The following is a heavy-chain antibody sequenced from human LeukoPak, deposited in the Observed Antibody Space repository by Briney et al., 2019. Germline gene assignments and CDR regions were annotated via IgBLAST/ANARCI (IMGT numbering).Heavy chain of an antibody. CDR3: ARVCSFYSGYYPPYYYYYMDV. D-gene: IGHD3-22*01. CDR1: GGSFSGYY. V-gene: IGHV4-34*01. J-gene: IGHJ6*03. CDR2: INHSGST. Sequence: SETLSLTFAVYGGSFSGYYWSWIRQPPGKGLEWIGEINHSGSTNYNPSLKSRVTISVDTSKNQFSLKLSSVTAADTAVYYCARVCSFYSGYYPPYYYYYMDVWGKGTTVTVSS.